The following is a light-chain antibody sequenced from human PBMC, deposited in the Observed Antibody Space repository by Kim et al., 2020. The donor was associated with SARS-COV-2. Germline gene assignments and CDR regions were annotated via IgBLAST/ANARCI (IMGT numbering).Light chain of an antibody. Sequence: QSCTISCTGTSSDVGGYNYVSWYQQHPGKAPKLMIYDVSNRPSGVSNRFSGSKSGNTASLTISGLQAEDEADYYCSSYTSSSTLYVFGTGTKVTVL. J-gene: IGLJ1*01. CDR2: DVS. V-gene: IGLV2-14*03. CDR3: SSYTSSSTLYV. CDR1: SSDVGGYNY.